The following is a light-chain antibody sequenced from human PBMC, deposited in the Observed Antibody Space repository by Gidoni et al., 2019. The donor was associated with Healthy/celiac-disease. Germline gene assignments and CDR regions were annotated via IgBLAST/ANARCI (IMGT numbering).Light chain of an antibody. CDR3: QQYGSALLT. CDR1: QSVSSIY. Sequence: IVFTQSPGTLSLSPGERATLSCRASQSVSSIYLDWYQQKPGQAPRLLIYGASRRDTGIPDRFSGSGSGTDFTLTISRLEPEDFAVYYCQQYGSALLTFGGGTKVEIK. CDR2: GAS. J-gene: IGKJ4*01. V-gene: IGKV3-20*01.